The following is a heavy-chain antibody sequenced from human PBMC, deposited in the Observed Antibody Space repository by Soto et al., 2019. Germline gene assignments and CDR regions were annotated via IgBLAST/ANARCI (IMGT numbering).Heavy chain of an antibody. J-gene: IGHJ3*02. CDR3: ARRLAMVGNDAFDI. D-gene: IGHD5-18*01. V-gene: IGHV4-39*02. CDR1: GDSITSTSSY. CDR2: VYYSGST. Sequence: SETLSLTCSVSGDSITSTSSYWGWIRQSPGKGLEWIGSVYYSGSTYYNPSLKSRVTISVDTSKNHFSLKVTSVTAADTAVYYCARRLAMVGNDAFDIWGQGTMVT.